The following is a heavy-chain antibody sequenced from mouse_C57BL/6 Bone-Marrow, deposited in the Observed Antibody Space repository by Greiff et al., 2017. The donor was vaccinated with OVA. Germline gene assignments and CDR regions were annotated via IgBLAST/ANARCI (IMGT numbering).Heavy chain of an antibody. V-gene: IGHV5-9-1*02. CDR3: TSRITTVVEGNYAMDY. CDR2: ISSGGDYI. CDR1: GFTFSSYA. Sequence: EVKLMESGEGLVKPGGSLKLSCAASGFTFSSYAMSWVRQTPEKRLEWVAYISSGGDYIYYADTVKGRFTISRDNARNTLYLQMSSLKSEDTAMYYCTSRITTVVEGNYAMDYWGQGTSVTVSS. J-gene: IGHJ4*01. D-gene: IGHD1-1*01.